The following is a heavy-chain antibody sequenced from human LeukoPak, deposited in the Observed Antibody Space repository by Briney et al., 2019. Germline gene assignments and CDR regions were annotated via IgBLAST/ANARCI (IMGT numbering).Heavy chain of an antibody. V-gene: IGHV4-59*01. Sequence: PSETLSLTCTLSGGTISSYYWSWIRRPPGKGLEWIGYIYYSGSTNYNPSLKSRVTISLDTSKNQFSLRLTSVTAADTAVYYCARGGSYYDVWSGYYDYYYYMDVWGKGTTVTVSS. J-gene: IGHJ6*03. D-gene: IGHD3-3*01. CDR3: ARGGSYYDVWSGYYDYYYYMDV. CDR2: IYYSGST. CDR1: GGTISSYY.